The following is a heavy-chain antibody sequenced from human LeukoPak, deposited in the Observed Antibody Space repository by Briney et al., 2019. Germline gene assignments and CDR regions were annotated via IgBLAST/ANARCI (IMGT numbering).Heavy chain of an antibody. CDR2: IDWKGRPT. V-gene: IGHV3-20*04. D-gene: IGHD6-19*01. CDR1: GFSFDDYD. J-gene: IGHJ5*02. Sequence: GGSLRLSCAASGFSFDDYDMAWLRQAPGKGLEWVSDIDWKGRPTSYADSVKGRFTISGDNAKKSLYLQMDSLRAEDTALYYCAREVYRIGVGGFDPWGQGTLVIVSS. CDR3: AREVYRIGVGGFDP.